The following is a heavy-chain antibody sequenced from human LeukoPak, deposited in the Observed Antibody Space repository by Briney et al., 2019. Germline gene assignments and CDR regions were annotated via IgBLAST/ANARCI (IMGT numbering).Heavy chain of an antibody. CDR1: GFTFSNYA. D-gene: IGHD3-10*01. Sequence: GGSLRLSCAAPGFTFSNYAMHWARQAPGKGLEWVAFISHDRSNNCHADSVKGRFTISRDNSKNTLYLQMNSLTDEDTAVYYCARDLSGSYMSDYWGQGTLVTVSS. J-gene: IGHJ4*02. CDR3: ARDLSGSYMSDY. V-gene: IGHV3-30-3*01. CDR2: ISHDRSNN.